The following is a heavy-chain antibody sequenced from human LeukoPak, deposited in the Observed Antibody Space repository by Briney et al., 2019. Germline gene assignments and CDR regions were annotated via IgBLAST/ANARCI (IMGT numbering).Heavy chain of an antibody. D-gene: IGHD3-10*01. CDR2: IYYSGST. J-gene: IGHJ4*02. V-gene: IGHV4-59*12. CDR1: GGSISSYY. Sequence: SETLSLTCTVSGGSISSYYWSWIRQPPGKGLEWIGYIYYSGSTNYNPSLKSRVTISVDTSKNQFSLKLSSVTAADTAVYYCARTSGRWYYYGSGSYRGYFDYWGQGTLVTVSS. CDR3: ARTSGRWYYYGSGSYRGYFDY.